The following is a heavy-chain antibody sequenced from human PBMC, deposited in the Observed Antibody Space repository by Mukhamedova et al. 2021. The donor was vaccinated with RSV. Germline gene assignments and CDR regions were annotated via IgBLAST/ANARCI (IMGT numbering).Heavy chain of an antibody. J-gene: IGHJ6*02. Sequence: GLEWVANIKQDGSEKYYVDSVKGRFTISRDNAKNSLYLQMNSLRAEDTAVYYCARGTQWYYYYGMDVWGQGTTFTVSS. CDR2: IKQDGSEK. V-gene: IGHV3-7*03. D-gene: IGHD6-19*01. CDR3: ARGTQWYYYYGMDV.